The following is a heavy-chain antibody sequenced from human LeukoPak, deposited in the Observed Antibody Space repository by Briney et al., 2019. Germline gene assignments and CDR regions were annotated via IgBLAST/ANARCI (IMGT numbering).Heavy chain of an antibody. CDR1: GFTVSGNY. Sequence: LRLSCAASGFTVSGNYMSWDRQAPGKGLEWIGYIYYSGSTYYNPSLKSRVTISVDTSKNQFSLMLSSVTAADTAVYYCARGVDYYGVWGQGTLVTVSS. J-gene: IGHJ4*02. D-gene: IGHD3-10*01. V-gene: IGHV4-31*02. CDR2: IYYSGST. CDR3: ARGVDYYGV.